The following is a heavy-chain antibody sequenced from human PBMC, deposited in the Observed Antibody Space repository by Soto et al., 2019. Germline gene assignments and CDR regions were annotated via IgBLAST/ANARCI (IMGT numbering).Heavy chain of an antibody. CDR1: GFTFSSYA. CDR3: APQFTAAIAYYFDY. J-gene: IGHJ4*02. Sequence: GGSLRLSCAASGFTFSSYAMSWVRQAPGKGLEWVSAISGSGGSTYYADSVKGRFTISRDNSKNTLYLQMNSLRAEDTAVYYCAPQFTAAIAYYFDYWGQGTLVTVSS. D-gene: IGHD2-2*01. CDR2: ISGSGGST. V-gene: IGHV3-23*01.